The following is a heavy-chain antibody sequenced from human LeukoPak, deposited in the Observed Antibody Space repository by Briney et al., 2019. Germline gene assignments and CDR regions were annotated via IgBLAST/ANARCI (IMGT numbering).Heavy chain of an antibody. CDR1: GYSFTSYW. CDR3: ARGRIAVAGTEVYYYGMDV. D-gene: IGHD6-19*01. Sequence: GESLKISCKGSGYSFTSYWIGWVRQMPGKGLEWMGIIYPGDSDTRYSPSFQGQVTISADKSISTAYPQWSSLKASDTAMYYCARGRIAVAGTEVYYYGMDVWGQGTTVTVSS. CDR2: IYPGDSDT. J-gene: IGHJ6*02. V-gene: IGHV5-51*01.